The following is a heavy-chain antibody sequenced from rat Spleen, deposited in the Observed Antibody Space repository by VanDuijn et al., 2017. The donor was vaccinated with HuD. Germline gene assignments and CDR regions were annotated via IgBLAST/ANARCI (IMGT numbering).Heavy chain of an antibody. CDR2: ISPSGGST. CDR3: ARGGHGDPFDY. D-gene: IGHD1-7*01. V-gene: IGHV5-25*01. Sequence: EVQMVESGGGLVKPGRSLKLSCAASGFTFSNYYMAWVRQAPTKGLEWVASISPSGGSTYYPDSVKGRFTISRDNAKRTLYLQMDSLRSEDTATYYCARGGHGDPFDYWRQVVMVTVTS. J-gene: IGHJ2*01. CDR1: GFTFSNYY.